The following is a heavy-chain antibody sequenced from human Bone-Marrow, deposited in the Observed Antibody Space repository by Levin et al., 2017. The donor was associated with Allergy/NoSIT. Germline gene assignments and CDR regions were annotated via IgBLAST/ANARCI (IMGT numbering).Heavy chain of an antibody. V-gene: IGHV3-73*01. J-gene: IGHJ4*02. D-gene: IGHD3-9*01. Sequence: PGGSLRLSCAASGFSFSGSAMHWVRQASGKGLEWVGRIRSKVNNYATAYAASVKGRFTISRDDSENTAFLQMNSLKTEDTAMYYCSGHVFSYKTAYDAIDNWGRGTLVTVSS. CDR2: IRSKVNNYAT. CDR3: SGHVFSYKTAYDAIDN. CDR1: GFSFSGSA.